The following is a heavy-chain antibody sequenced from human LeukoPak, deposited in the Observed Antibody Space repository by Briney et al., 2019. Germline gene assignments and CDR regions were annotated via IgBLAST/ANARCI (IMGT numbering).Heavy chain of an antibody. Sequence: GGSLRLSCEASGFTFSNYNMNWVRQAPGKGLEWVSYISGSSSAIYYADSVKGRFTISRDNAKNSLYLQMNSLRADDTAVYYCAKDAQPRSRWFDPWGQGTLVTVSS. D-gene: IGHD3-16*01. J-gene: IGHJ5*02. CDR3: AKDAQPRSRWFDP. V-gene: IGHV3-48*01. CDR2: ISGSSSAI. CDR1: GFTFSNYN.